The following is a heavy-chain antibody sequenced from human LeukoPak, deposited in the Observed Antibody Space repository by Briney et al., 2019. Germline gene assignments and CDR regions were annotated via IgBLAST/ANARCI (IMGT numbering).Heavy chain of an antibody. Sequence: GRSLRLSCAASGFNFSTSDMHWVRQAPGKGLEWVALISYDGSNKYYTDSVKGRFTISRDNSKNTLYLQMNSLRAEDPAVYYCARDREVNWFDPWGQGTLVTVSS. CDR3: ARDREVNWFDP. J-gene: IGHJ5*02. V-gene: IGHV3-30*03. D-gene: IGHD1-26*01. CDR1: GFNFSTSD. CDR2: ISYDGSNK.